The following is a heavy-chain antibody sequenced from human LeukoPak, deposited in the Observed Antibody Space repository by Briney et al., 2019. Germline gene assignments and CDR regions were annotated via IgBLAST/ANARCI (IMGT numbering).Heavy chain of an antibody. CDR1: GYSISSGYY. CDR2: IYHSGST. D-gene: IGHD5-18*01. V-gene: IGHV4-38-2*02. J-gene: IGHJ4*02. Sequence: PSETLSLTCTVSGYSISSGYYWGWIRQPPGKGLEWIGSIYHSGSTYYNPSLKSRVTISVDTSKNQFSLKLSSVTATDTAVYYCARVSGYSYGYCMDYWGQGTLVPVSS. CDR3: ARVSGYSYGYCMDY.